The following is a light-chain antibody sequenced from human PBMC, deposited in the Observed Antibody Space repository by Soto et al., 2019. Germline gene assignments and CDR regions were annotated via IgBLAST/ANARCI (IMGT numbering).Light chain of an antibody. J-gene: IGKJ4*01. CDR2: GAS. V-gene: IGKV3-20*01. Sequence: EIVLTQSPGTLSLSPGERATLSCRASQSVSSNYLAWYQQKPGQAPRLLIYGASSRATGIPDRFIGSGSGTDFTLTIRRLEPEDFAVYYCQQYGGSPRVTFGGGTKVEIK. CDR3: QQYGGSPRVT. CDR1: QSVSSNY.